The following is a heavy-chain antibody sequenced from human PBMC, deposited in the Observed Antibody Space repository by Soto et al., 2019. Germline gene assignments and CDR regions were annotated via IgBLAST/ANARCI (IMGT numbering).Heavy chain of an antibody. D-gene: IGHD3-3*01. Sequence: PSETLSHTCAVYGGSFSGYYWSWIRQPPGKGLEWIGEINHSGSTNYNPSLKSQVTISVDTSKNQFSLKLSSVTAADTAVYYCARLTRYLLRYYYYYMDVWGKGTTVTVSS. CDR3: ARLTRYLLRYYYYYMDV. CDR2: INHSGST. V-gene: IGHV4-34*01. J-gene: IGHJ6*03. CDR1: GGSFSGYY.